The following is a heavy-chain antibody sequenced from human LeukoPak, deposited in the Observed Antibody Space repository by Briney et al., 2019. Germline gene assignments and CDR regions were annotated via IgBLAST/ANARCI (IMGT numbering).Heavy chain of an antibody. CDR2: MNPNSGNT. D-gene: IGHD6-13*01. CDR3: ARDQMGGPYSSSWSYYYYGMDV. Sequence: ASVKVSCKASGYTFTSYDINWVRQATGQGLEWMGWMNPNSGNTGYAQKFQGRVTMTRNTSISTAYMELSSLRSEDTAVYYCARDQMGGPYSSSWSYYYYGMDVWGQGTTVTVSS. V-gene: IGHV1-8*01. CDR1: GYTFTSYD. J-gene: IGHJ6*02.